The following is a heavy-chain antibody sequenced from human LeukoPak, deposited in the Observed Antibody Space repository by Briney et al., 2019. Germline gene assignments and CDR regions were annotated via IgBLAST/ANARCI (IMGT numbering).Heavy chain of an antibody. CDR1: GGSISNYD. Sequence: SETLSLTCTVSGGSISNYDWSWIRQPAGKGLEWIGRIYTSGSTNYNPSLKSRVTMSEGTSKKQFSLKLSSVTAADTAVYYCARLSSSWYQDWYFDLWGRGTLVTVSS. CDR2: IYTSGST. V-gene: IGHV4-4*07. CDR3: ARLSSSWYQDWYFDL. D-gene: IGHD6-13*01. J-gene: IGHJ2*01.